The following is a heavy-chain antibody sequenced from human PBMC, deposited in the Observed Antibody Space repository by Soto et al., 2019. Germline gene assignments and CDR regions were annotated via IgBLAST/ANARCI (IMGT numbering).Heavy chain of an antibody. CDR1: GFTFSSYA. D-gene: IGHD3-3*01. J-gene: IGHJ4*02. V-gene: IGHV3-23*01. CDR3: ANHPTYYDFWSGYYNKPPSYY. CDR2: ISGSGGST. Sequence: EVQLLESGGGLVQPGGSLRLSCAASGFTFSSYAMSWVRQAPGKGLEWVSAISGSGGSTYYADSVKGRFTISRDNSKNTLYLQMNSLRAEDTAVYYCANHPTYYDFWSGYYNKPPSYYWGQGTLVTVSS.